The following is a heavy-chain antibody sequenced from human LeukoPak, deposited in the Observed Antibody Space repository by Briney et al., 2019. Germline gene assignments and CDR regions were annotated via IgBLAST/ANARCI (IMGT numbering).Heavy chain of an antibody. CDR2: ISSSSSYI. CDR3: ARDITMIVGINWFDP. J-gene: IGHJ5*02. D-gene: IGHD3-22*01. CDR1: GFTFSSYS. Sequence: PGGSLRLSCAASGFTFSSYSMNWVRQAPGKGLEWVSSISSSSSYIYYADSVKGRFTISRDNAKNSLYLQMNSLRAEDTAVYYCARDITMIVGINWFDPWGQGTLVTVSS. V-gene: IGHV3-21*01.